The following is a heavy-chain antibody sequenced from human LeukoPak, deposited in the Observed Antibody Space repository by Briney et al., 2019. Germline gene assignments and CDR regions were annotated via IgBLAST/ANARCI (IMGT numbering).Heavy chain of an antibody. J-gene: IGHJ6*02. D-gene: IGHD2-2*02. CDR3: ARGGGCSSTSCYTGYYYGMDV. V-gene: IGHV1-8*01. Sequence: ASVKVSCKASGYTFTSYDINWVRQATGQGLEWMGWMNPNSGNTGYAQKFQGRVTMTRNTSISTAYMELSSLGSEDTAVHYCARGGGCSSTSCYTGYYYGMDVWGQGTTVTVSS. CDR1: GYTFTSYD. CDR2: MNPNSGNT.